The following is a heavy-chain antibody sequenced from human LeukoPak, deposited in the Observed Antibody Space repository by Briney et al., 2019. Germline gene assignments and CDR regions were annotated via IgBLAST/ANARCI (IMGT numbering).Heavy chain of an antibody. V-gene: IGHV3-66*01. D-gene: IGHD5-18*01. CDR1: GFTVSSNY. Sequence: GGSVILSCAASGFTVSSNYMSWARQAPGKGLEWVSVIYSGGSTYYADSVKGRFTISRDNSKNTLYLQMNSLRAEDTAVYYCASDRRGYSYGYFDYWGQGTLVTVSS. J-gene: IGHJ4*02. CDR3: ASDRRGYSYGYFDY. CDR2: IYSGGST.